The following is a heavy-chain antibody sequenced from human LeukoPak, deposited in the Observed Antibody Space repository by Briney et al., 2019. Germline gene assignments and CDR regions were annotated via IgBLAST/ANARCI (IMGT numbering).Heavy chain of an antibody. Sequence: SETLSLTLAVYVGSFRGCYWSWIRQPPWKGLAGIGEINHSGSTNYNPSLKSRVTISVDTSKNQFSLKLSSVTAADTAVYYCANFWSSIAAAGLPRIGYFQHWGQGTLVTVSS. V-gene: IGHV4-34*01. D-gene: IGHD6-13*01. CDR3: ANFWSSIAAAGLPRIGYFQH. CDR2: INHSGST. J-gene: IGHJ1*01. CDR1: VGSFRGCY.